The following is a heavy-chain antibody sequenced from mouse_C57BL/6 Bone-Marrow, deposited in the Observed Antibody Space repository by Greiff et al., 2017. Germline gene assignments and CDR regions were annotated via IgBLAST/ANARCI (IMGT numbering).Heavy chain of an antibody. Sequence: QVQLQQPGAELVIPGASVKLSCKASGYTFTRSRMHWVKQRPGQGLEWIGEIDPSDSYTKYNQNFKVKSTLTVDKSSSTAYMHLSSLRSEYSAVYYCARERWFLSYCDYWGQGTTLTVSS. V-gene: IGHV1-69*01. CDR2: IDPSDSYT. CDR3: ARERWFLSYCDY. J-gene: IGHJ2*01. D-gene: IGHD2-3*01. CDR1: GYTFTRSR.